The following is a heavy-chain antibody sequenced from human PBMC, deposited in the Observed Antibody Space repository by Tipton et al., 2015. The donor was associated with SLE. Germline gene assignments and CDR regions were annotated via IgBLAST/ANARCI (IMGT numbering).Heavy chain of an antibody. J-gene: IGHJ5*02. V-gene: IGHV4-59*12. D-gene: IGHD5-24*01. CDR2: IYYSGST. CDR1: GGSISSYY. CDR3: VRDGFCRDGVCYRNWVDP. Sequence: TLSLTCTVSGGSISSYYWSWIRQSPGKGLEWIGYIYYSGSTNYNPFLKSRVTISVDTSKNQFSLKLTSVTAADTAVYYCVRDGFCRDGVCYRNWVDPGGPGSLVTVSS.